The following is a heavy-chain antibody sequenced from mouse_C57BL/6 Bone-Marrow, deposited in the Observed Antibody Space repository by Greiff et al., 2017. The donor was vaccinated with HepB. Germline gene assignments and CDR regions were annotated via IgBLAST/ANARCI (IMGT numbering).Heavy chain of an antibody. V-gene: IGHV1-22*01. CDR3: AGGWWGGFAY. CDR2: INPNNGGT. CDR1: GYTFTDYN. D-gene: IGHD1-1*02. J-gene: IGHJ3*01. Sequence: EVQLQQSGPELVKPGASVKMSCKASGYTFTDYNMHWVKQSHGKSLEWIGYINPNNGGTNYKQKFKGKATLTVNKSSSTAYMELRSLTSEDSAVYYCAGGWWGGFAYWGQGTMVTGAA.